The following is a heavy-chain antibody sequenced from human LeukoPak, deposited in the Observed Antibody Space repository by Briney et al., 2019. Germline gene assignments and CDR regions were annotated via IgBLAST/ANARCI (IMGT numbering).Heavy chain of an antibody. Sequence: PGGSLRLSCAASGFTFSSYGMSWVRQAPGKGLEWVSAISGSGGSTYYADSVKGRFTISRDNSKNTLYLQMNSLRAEDTAVYYCAKNSGYYYLTPDYWGQGTLVTVSS. D-gene: IGHD3-22*01. V-gene: IGHV3-23*01. CDR3: AKNSGYYYLTPDY. CDR1: GFTFSSYG. J-gene: IGHJ4*02. CDR2: ISGSGGST.